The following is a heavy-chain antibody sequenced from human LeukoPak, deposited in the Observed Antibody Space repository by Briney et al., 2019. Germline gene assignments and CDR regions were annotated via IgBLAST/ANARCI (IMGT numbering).Heavy chain of an antibody. CDR1: GYSISNGYY. CDR2: FYHSGST. CDR3: ARGPSDYYDSSGHYFDY. V-gene: IGHV4-38-2*02. J-gene: IGHJ4*02. Sequence: KPSETLSLTCTVPGYSISNGYYWGWIRQPPGKGLEWIGSFYHSGSTYYNPSLKSRVTISVDTSKNQFSLRLSSVTAADTAVYYCARGPSDYYDSSGHYFDYWGQGTLVTVSS. D-gene: IGHD3-22*01.